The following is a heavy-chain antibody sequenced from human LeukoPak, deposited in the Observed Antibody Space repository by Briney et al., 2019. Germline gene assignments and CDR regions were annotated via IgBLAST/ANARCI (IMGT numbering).Heavy chain of an antibody. J-gene: IGHJ6*02. CDR1: GYTFTSSD. CDR2: MNPNSGST. Sequence: GASVKVSCKASGYTFTSSDINWVRQTAGQGLEWMGWMNPNSGSTGYTQRFQGRVTVTRNTPISTAYMELSSLRSEDTAVYYCVRFLRPFGMDVWGQGTTVTVSS. CDR3: VRFLRPFGMDV. V-gene: IGHV1-8*01. D-gene: IGHD3-3*01.